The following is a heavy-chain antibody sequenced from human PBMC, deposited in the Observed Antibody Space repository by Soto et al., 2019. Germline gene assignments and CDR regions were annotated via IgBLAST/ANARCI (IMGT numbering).Heavy chain of an antibody. D-gene: IGHD6-13*01. CDR3: ARDPGYSSSLYYYYGMDV. Sequence: EVQLVESGGGLVKPGGSLRLSCAASGFTFSSYSMNWVRQAPGKGLEWVSSISCSSSYIYYADSVKGRFTISRDNAKNSLYLQMNSLRAEDTAVYYCARDPGYSSSLYYYYGMDVWGQGTTVTVSS. V-gene: IGHV3-21*01. CDR1: GFTFSSYS. CDR2: ISCSSSYI. J-gene: IGHJ6*02.